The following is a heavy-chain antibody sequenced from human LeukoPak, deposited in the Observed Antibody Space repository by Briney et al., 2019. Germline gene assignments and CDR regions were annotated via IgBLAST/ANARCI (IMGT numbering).Heavy chain of an antibody. V-gene: IGHV3-30*18. CDR3: AKDQGLANMDV. D-gene: IGHD2-21*01. Sequence: GGSLRLSCAAFGFTFSSYGMHWVRQAPGKGLEWVAVISYDGSNKYYADSVKGRFTISRDNSKNTLYLQMNSLRAEDTAVYYCAKDQGLANMDVWGQGTTVTVSS. CDR2: ISYDGSNK. CDR1: GFTFSSYG. J-gene: IGHJ6*02.